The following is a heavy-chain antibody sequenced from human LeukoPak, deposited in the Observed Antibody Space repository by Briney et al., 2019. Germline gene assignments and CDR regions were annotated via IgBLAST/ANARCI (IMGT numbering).Heavy chain of an antibody. D-gene: IGHD3-22*01. V-gene: IGHV3-23*01. CDR1: GFTFSSYA. CDR2: ISGSGGST. J-gene: IGHJ6*03. CDR3: AKDWGSGYYYYYMDV. Sequence: GGSLRLSCAASGFTFSSYAMSWVRQAPGKGLEWVSAISGSGGSTYYADSVKGRFTISRDNSKNTLYLQMNSLRAEDTAVYYCAKDWGSGYYYYYMDVWGKGTTVTISS.